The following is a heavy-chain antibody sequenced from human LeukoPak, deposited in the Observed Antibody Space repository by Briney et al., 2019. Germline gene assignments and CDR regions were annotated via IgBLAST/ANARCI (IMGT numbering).Heavy chain of an antibody. CDR3: AKRGVVIRVILVGFHKEAYYFDS. CDR2: ISDSGRST. V-gene: IGHV3-23*01. J-gene: IGHJ4*02. CDR1: GITLSNYG. D-gene: IGHD2-15*01. Sequence: GGSLRLSCVVSGITLSNYGMSWVRQAPGKGLEWVAGISDSGRSTNYANSVKGRFTISRDNPKNTLYLQMNSLRAEDTAVYFCAKRGVVIRVILVGFHKEAYYFDSWGQGAPVTVSS.